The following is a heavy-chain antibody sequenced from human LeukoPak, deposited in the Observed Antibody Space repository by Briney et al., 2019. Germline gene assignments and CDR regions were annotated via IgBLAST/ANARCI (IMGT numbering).Heavy chain of an antibody. Sequence: GASVKVSCKASGGTFSIYAISWVRQAPGQGLECVGRIIPILGIANYAQKFQGRVTITADKSTSTAYMELSSLRSEDTAVYYCARVGGYSYGGIDYWGQGTLVTVSS. D-gene: IGHD5-18*01. CDR1: GGTFSIYA. J-gene: IGHJ4*02. CDR2: IIPILGIA. V-gene: IGHV1-69*04. CDR3: ARVGGYSYGGIDY.